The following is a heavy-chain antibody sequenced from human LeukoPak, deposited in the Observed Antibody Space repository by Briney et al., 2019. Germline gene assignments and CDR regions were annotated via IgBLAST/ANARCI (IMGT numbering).Heavy chain of an antibody. D-gene: IGHD6-19*01. V-gene: IGHV3-64D*06. CDR2: INSNGDST. Sequence: GGSLRLSCSASGFTFNNYPMHWVRRAPGKGLEYVSAINSNGDSTYNADSVKGRFTISRDNSKNTLYLQMSSLRVEDTAVYYCVIPNSAVGGTRYFDYWGQGTLVTVSS. J-gene: IGHJ4*02. CDR1: GFTFNNYP. CDR3: VIPNSAVGGTRYFDY.